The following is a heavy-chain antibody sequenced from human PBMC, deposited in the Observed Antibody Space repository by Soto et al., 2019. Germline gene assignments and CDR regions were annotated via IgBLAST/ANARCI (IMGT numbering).Heavy chain of an antibody. CDR3: AVAVTGSRSQLAH. V-gene: IGHV1-69*06. D-gene: IGHD6-19*01. CDR1: GGTFDSNA. CDR2: IIPIYDSP. Sequence: QVQLVQSGAEVKKPGSSVKVSCKASGGTFDSNAISWVRQAPGQGLEWMGGIIPIYDSPNYAQNFQGRVTVIADKATSTAYLELSRLKFADSAVYYCAVAVTGSRSQLAHWGQGTLVIVSS. J-gene: IGHJ4*02.